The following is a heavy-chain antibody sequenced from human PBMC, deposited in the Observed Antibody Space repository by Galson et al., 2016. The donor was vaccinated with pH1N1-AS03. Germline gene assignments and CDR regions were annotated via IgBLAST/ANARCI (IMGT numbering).Heavy chain of an antibody. CDR2: ISSSSCFI. Sequence: SLRLSCAASGFTFSTYTMNWVRQAPGKGLEWVAYISSSSCFIYYADAVQGRFTISKDSPKNSVYLHMNGLRADDTAVYYCARDGGYSSGWIDFWGQGTLVSVSS. CDR3: ARDGGYSSGWIDF. J-gene: IGHJ4*02. CDR1: GFTFSTYT. V-gene: IGHV3-21*01. D-gene: IGHD3-22*01.